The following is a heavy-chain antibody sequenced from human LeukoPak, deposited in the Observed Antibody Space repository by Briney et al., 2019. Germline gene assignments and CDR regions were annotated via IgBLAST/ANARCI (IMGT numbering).Heavy chain of an antibody. J-gene: IGHJ4*02. D-gene: IGHD1-14*01. V-gene: IGHV3-66*02. Sequence: PGGSLRLSCAASGFTVSSNYMSWVRQAPGKGLEWVSVIYSGGSTYYADSVKGRFTISRDNSKNTLYLQMNSLRAEDTAVYYCARDLINWNHGRYFDYWGQGTLVTVSS. CDR1: GFTVSSNY. CDR3: ARDLINWNHGRYFDY. CDR2: IYSGGST.